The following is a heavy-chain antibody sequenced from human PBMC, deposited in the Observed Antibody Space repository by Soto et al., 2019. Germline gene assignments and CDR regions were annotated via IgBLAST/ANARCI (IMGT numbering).Heavy chain of an antibody. CDR1: GGSFNRHT. Sequence: QVQLVRSGAEVRKPGSSVRVSCKASGGSFNRHTISWVRQAPGQGLEWMGGIIPIFGTANHAQKFQGRVTIIADEPTSTVYMELSSLRSDDTAIYYCARGWGYDSTDYYYAYWGQGTLVIVSS. CDR2: IIPIFGTA. V-gene: IGHV1-69*01. D-gene: IGHD3-22*01. CDR3: ARGWGYDSTDYYYAY. J-gene: IGHJ4*02.